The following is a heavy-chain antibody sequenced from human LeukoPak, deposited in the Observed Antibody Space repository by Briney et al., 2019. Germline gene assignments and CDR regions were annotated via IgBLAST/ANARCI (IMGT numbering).Heavy chain of an antibody. CDR3: ASRAPNFNGDPFDY. J-gene: IGHJ4*02. D-gene: IGHD3-10*01. CDR1: GGSISSGDYY. V-gene: IGHV4-30-4*01. Sequence: SETLSLTCTVSGGSISSGDYYWSWIRKPPGKGLEWIGYIYYSGSTYYNPSLKSRVTISVDTSKNQFSLKLSSVTAADTAVYYCASRAPNFNGDPFDYWGQGTLVTVSS. CDR2: IYYSGST.